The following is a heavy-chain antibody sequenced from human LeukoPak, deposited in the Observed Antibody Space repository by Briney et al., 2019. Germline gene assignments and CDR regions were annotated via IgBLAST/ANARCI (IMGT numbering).Heavy chain of an antibody. CDR2: INREGSTT. J-gene: IGHJ4*02. V-gene: IGHV3-74*01. D-gene: IGHD3-10*01. CDR1: GFTFSSYW. Sequence: GGSLRLSCAASGFTFSSYWMHWVRQVPGKGLVWVALINREGSTTNYADSVKGRFTISRDNAQNTPYLQMNSLRAADKAVYYCARAGLYGSGNYYIVHLDYWGQGTLVTVSS. CDR3: ARAGLYGSGNYYIVHLDY.